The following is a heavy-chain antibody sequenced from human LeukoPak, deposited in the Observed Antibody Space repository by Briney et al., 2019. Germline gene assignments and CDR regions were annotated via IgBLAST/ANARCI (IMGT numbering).Heavy chain of an antibody. CDR3: ARTNSENYDILTGYSNWFDP. V-gene: IGHV4-59*01. CDR2: IYYSGST. CDR1: GVSISSYY. J-gene: IGHJ5*02. Sequence: SETLSLTCTVSGVSISSYYLSWIRQPPGKGLEWVGYIYYSGSTNYNPSLKSRVTISVDTSKNQFSLKLSSVTAADTAVYYCARTNSENYDILTGYSNWFDPWGQGTLVTVSS. D-gene: IGHD3-9*01.